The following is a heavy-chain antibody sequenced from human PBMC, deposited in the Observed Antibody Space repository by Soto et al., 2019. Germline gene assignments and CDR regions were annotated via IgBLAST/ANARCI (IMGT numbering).Heavy chain of an antibody. V-gene: IGHV3-23*01. CDR2: ISGSGGTT. Sequence: GGSLRLACAASGFTFSSYAMSWVRQAPEKGLEWVSAISGSGGTTYYADSVKGRFTISRDNSKNTLFLQMNSLRAEDTAVYYCAKFFVETGGSSGWPWSFHYWGQGTLVTVSS. J-gene: IGHJ4*02. CDR3: AKFFVETGGSSGWPWSFHY. D-gene: IGHD6-25*01. CDR1: GFTFSSYA.